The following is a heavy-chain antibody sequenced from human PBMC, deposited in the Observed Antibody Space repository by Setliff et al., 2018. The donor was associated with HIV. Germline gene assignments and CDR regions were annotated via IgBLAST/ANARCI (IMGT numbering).Heavy chain of an antibody. CDR1: GYTFTSYY. J-gene: IGHJ5*02. CDR3: TTEDPWLRFGH. Sequence: ASVKVSCKASGYTFTSYYMHWVRQAPGKGLHWMGRIDPENDETKYSQKFQVRFTMTADRSTDTAYMELSGLKTEDTAVYYCTTEDPWLRFGHWGQGTLVTVSS. CDR2: IDPENDET. V-gene: IGHV1-69-2*01. D-gene: IGHD5-12*01.